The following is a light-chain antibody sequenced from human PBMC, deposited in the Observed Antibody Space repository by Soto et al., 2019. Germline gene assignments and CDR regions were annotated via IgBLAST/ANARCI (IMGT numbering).Light chain of an antibody. J-gene: IGKJ5*01. CDR3: MQSTQLPPT. Sequence: EIVMTQSPDTLSVSPGERATLSCRASQSVSIDLAWYLQKPGQSPQLLIYEVSTRVSGVPDRFSGSGSGTDFTLEISRVETDDVGIYYCMQSTQLPPTFGQGTDWRL. V-gene: IGKV3-15*01. CDR1: QSVSID. CDR2: EVS.